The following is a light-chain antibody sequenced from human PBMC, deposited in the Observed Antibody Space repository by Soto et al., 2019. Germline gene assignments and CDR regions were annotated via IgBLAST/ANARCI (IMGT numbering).Light chain of an antibody. CDR2: EVS. Sequence: QSALTQPASVSGSPGQSITISCTGTSSDVGAYNSVSWYQQHPGKAPKLMIYEVSNRPSGVSNRFSGSKSGNTASLTISGLQAEDEADYYWSSYTSSSTRVFGSATKVTVL. CDR1: SSDVGAYNS. J-gene: IGLJ1*01. V-gene: IGLV2-14*01. CDR3: SSYTSSSTRV.